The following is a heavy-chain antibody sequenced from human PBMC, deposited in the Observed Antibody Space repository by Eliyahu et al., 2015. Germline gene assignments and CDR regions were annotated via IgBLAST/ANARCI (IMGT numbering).Heavy chain of an antibody. CDR2: ISSSSSYI. D-gene: IGHD2-15*01. Sequence: EVQLVESGGGLVKPGGSLRLSCAASGFTFSSYSMNWVRQAPGKGLEWVSSISSSSSYIYYADSVKGRFTISRDNAKNSLYLQMNSLRAEDTAVYYCARARKDIVVVVAATMGWFDPWGQGTLVTVSS. V-gene: IGHV3-21*01. CDR3: ARARKDIVVVVAATMGWFDP. CDR1: GFTFSSYS. J-gene: IGHJ5*02.